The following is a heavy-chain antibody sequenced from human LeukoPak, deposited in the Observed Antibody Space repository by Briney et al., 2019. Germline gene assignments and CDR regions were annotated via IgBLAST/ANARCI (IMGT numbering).Heavy chain of an antibody. CDR1: GYTFTSYG. V-gene: IGHV1-18*01. CDR2: ISAYNGNT. Sequence: ASVKVSCKASGYTFTSYGISWVRQAPGQGLEWMGWISAYNGNTNYAQKLQGRVTMTTDTSTSTAYMELRSLRSDDTAVYYCARGNYYGSGSYFGMGYYYYYGMDVWGQGTTVTVSS. J-gene: IGHJ6*02. CDR3: ARGNYYGSGSYFGMGYYYYYGMDV. D-gene: IGHD3-10*01.